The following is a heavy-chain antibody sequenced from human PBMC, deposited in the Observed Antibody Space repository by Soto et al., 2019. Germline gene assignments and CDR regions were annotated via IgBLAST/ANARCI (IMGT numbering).Heavy chain of an antibody. CDR3: ARRGGSSSGYYYYAFDV. V-gene: IGHV4-31*03. CDR2: IYSNGDT. CDR1: SDSMNSGGYY. D-gene: IGHD6-6*01. Sequence: PSETLSITCSVSSDSMNSGGYYWSWIRQHPGKGLEWIGYIYSNGDTYYNPSLKSRVTISVDTSKNQFSLNLTSVTGADTAVYYCARRGGSSSGYYYYAFDVWGQGTKVTVSS. J-gene: IGHJ6*02.